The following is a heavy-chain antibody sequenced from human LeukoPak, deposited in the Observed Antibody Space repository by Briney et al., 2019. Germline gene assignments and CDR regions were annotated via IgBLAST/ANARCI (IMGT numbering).Heavy chain of an antibody. J-gene: IGHJ4*02. D-gene: IGHD3-22*01. CDR3: ARDQYYYDSRGYRFDY. Sequence: SVKVSCKASGGTFSSYAISWVRQAPGQGLEWMGRIIPIFGTANYAQKFQGRVTITTDESTSTAYMELSSLRSEDTAVYYCARDQYYYDSRGYRFDYWGQGTLVTVSS. V-gene: IGHV1-69*05. CDR1: GGTFSSYA. CDR2: IIPIFGTA.